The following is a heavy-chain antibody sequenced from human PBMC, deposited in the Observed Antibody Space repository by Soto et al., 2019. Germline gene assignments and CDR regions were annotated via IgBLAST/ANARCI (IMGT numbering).Heavy chain of an antibody. J-gene: IGHJ6*02. CDR1: AGSMSGGGYS. V-gene: IGHV4-30-2*06. D-gene: IGHD4-4*01. Sequence: SEALSVTCTVSAGSMSGGGYSGSWIRQSPEKGLEWLGCIYPTGSTYYHPSLKSRVTISIDTSRNQFSLNLTSVTAADTAVYYCARAPPRPPTRTVLSDPATTLTLS. CDR2: IYPTGST. CDR3: ARAPPRPPTRTVL.